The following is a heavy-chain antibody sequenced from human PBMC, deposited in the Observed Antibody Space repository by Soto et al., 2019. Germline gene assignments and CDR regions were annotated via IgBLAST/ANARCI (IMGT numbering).Heavy chain of an antibody. CDR2: IGGGGSST. CDR3: AKARCSTTNCYVPDY. D-gene: IGHD2-2*01. CDR1: GFTFSTYT. V-gene: IGHV3-23*01. J-gene: IGHJ4*02. Sequence: EVQLLESGGGLVQPGGSLRLSCAASGFTFSTYTMSWVRQAPGKGLEWVSVIGGGGSSTSYVDSVQGRFTISRDNYKNTLFLQMNSLRAEDTATYYCAKARCSTTNCYVPDYWGQGTLVTVSS.